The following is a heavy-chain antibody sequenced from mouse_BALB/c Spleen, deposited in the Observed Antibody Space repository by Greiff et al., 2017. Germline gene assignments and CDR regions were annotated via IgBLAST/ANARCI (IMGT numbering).Heavy chain of an antibody. CDR2: INPSSGYT. Sequence: QVQLKQSGPELVKPGASVKMSCKASGYTFTSYTMHWVKQRPGQGLEWIGYINPSSGYTEYNQKFKDKTTLTADKSSSTAYMQLSSLTSEDSAVYYCARAGESYYGSSLFAYWGQGTLVTVSA. D-gene: IGHD1-1*01. J-gene: IGHJ3*01. CDR1: GYTFTSYT. CDR3: ARAGESYYGSSLFAY. V-gene: IGHV1-4*02.